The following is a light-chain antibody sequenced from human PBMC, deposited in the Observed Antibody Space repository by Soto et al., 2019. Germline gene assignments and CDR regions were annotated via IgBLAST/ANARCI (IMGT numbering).Light chain of an antibody. CDR2: EVS. CDR3: CSYGGSRAV. CDR1: SSDVGSHNL. J-gene: IGLJ7*01. V-gene: IGLV2-23*02. Sequence: QYALTQPASVSGSPGQSITISCTGTSSDVGSHNLVSWYQRHPGQAPKLMIYEVSKRPLGVSARFSASKSGNTASLTISGLQAEDEADYYCCSYGGSRAVFGGGTQLTVL.